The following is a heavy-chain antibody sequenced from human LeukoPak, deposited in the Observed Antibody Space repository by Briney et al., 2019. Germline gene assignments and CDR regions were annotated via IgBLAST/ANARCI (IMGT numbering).Heavy chain of an antibody. CDR2: ISSSGGST. Sequence: GGSLRLSCAASGFTFSSYSMNWVRQAPGKGLEWVSSISSSGGSTYYADSVKGRFTISRDNSKNTLYLQMNSLRAEDTAVYYCAKGAHSSPPNWFDPWGQGTLVTVSS. CDR1: GFTFSSYS. CDR3: AKGAHSSPPNWFDP. D-gene: IGHD6-13*01. J-gene: IGHJ5*02. V-gene: IGHV3-23*01.